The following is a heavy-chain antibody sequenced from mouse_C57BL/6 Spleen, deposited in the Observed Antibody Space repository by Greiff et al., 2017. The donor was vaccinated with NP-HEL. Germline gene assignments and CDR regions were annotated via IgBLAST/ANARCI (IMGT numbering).Heavy chain of an antibody. CDR2: FHPYNDDT. D-gene: IGHD1-1*01. CDR1: GYTFTTYP. Sequence: QVHVKQSGAELVKPGASVKMSCKASGYTFTTYPIEWMKQNHGKSLEWIGNFHPYNDDTKYNEKFKGKATLTVEKSSSTVYLELSRLTSDDSAVYYCARGGLRTGYFDYWGQGTTLTVSS. J-gene: IGHJ2*01. V-gene: IGHV1-47*01. CDR3: ARGGLRTGYFDY.